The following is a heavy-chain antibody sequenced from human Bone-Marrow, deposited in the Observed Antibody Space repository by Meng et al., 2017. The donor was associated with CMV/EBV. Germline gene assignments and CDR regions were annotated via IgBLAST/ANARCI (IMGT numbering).Heavy chain of an antibody. V-gene: IGHV3-23*01. CDR2: IRGSGGTT. D-gene: IGHD2-2*01. CDR3: AKGNVVIIPAATDY. CDR1: GFTFSSYS. J-gene: IGHJ4*02. Sequence: GGSLRLSCAASGFTFSSYSMNWVRQAPGKGLEWVSSIRGSGGTTSYADSVRGRFTISRDNSQNTLYLQMNSLRAEDTAVYYCAKGNVVIIPAATDYWGQGTLVTVSS.